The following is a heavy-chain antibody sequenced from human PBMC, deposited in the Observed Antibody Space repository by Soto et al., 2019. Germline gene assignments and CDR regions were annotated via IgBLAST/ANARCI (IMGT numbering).Heavy chain of an antibody. J-gene: IGHJ4*02. V-gene: IGHV1-3*01. CDR3: ARGRGGYNYYFDY. CDR1: GYTFTSYA. Sequence: QVQLVQSGAEVKKPGASVKVSCKASGYTFTSYAMHWVRQAPGQRLEWMGWINAGNDNTKYSQKFKGRVTITRDTSASTADMELSSMRSEDTAVYYCARGRGGYNYYFDYLGQGTLVTVSS. CDR2: INAGNDNT. D-gene: IGHD5-12*01.